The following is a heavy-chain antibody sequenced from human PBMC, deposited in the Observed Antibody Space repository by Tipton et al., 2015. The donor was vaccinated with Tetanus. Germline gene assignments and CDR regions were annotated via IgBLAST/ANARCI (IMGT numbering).Heavy chain of an antibody. V-gene: IGHV1-2*02. CDR2: INPNSGGT. CDR1: GYTFIDYY. J-gene: IGHJ5*02. Sequence: QLVQSGAEVRKPGASVKVSCKASGYTFIDYYMHWVRQAPGQGLEWMGWINPNSGGTNYAQKFQGRVTMTRDTSITTAYMELSRLRSDDTAVYYCARERPYQPSGWFAPWGQGTLVTVSS. CDR3: ARERPYQPSGWFAP. D-gene: IGHD2-21*01.